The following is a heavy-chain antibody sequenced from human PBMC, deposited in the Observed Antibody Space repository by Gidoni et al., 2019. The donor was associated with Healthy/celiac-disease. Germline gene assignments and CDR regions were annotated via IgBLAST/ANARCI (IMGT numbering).Heavy chain of an antibody. D-gene: IGHD3-9*01. Sequence: EVQLVESGGGLVQPGRSLRLSCAASGFTFDDYAMHWVRQAPGKGLEWVSGISWNSGSIGYADSVKGRFTISRDNAKNSLYLQMNSLRAEDTALYYCAKDIRVGHYDILTGYYHHWGQGTLVTVSS. CDR3: AKDIRVGHYDILTGYYHH. CDR2: ISWNSGSI. CDR1: GFTFDDYA. V-gene: IGHV3-9*01. J-gene: IGHJ5*02.